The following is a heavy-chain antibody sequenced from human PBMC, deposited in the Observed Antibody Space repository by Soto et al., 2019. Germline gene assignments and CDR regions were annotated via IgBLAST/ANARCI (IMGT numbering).Heavy chain of an antibody. V-gene: IGHV3-30*18. CDR1: GFTFSSYG. Sequence: GGSLRLSCAASGFTFSSYGMHWVRQAPGKGLEWVAIISYDGSNKYYGDSVKGRFTISRDNSKNTLYLQMNSLRAEDTAVYYCAKDKGSSLAGGMDVWGQGTTVTVSS. CDR2: ISYDGSNK. D-gene: IGHD6-13*01. J-gene: IGHJ6*02. CDR3: AKDKGSSLAGGMDV.